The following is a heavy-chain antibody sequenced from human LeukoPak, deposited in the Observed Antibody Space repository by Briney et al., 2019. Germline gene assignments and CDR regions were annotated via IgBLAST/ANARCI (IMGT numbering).Heavy chain of an antibody. CDR2: MKGDGSER. CDR3: ARDGTSFDY. CDR1: GFTFSNYW. V-gene: IGHV3-7*01. J-gene: IGHJ4*02. Sequence: GGSLRLSCATSGFTFSNYWMTWVRQAPGRWLEWVANMKGDGSERFYAVSVKGRFTISRDNAKNSLYLQMNSLRAEDTAVYYCARDGTSFDYWGQGTLVTISS.